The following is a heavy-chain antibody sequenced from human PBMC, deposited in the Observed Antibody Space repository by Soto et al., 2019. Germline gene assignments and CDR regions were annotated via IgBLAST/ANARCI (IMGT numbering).Heavy chain of an antibody. CDR1: GGSISGYY. D-gene: IGHD3-3*01. CDR3: ARGSYDFWSGYPY. Sequence: PSETLSLSCPVYGGSISGYYLSLIRKPPGKGLEWIGEINHSGSTNYNPSLKSRVTISVDTSKNQFSLKLSSVTAADTAVYYCARGSYDFWSGYPYWGQGNLVTVSA. J-gene: IGHJ4*02. V-gene: IGHV4-34*01. CDR2: INHSGST.